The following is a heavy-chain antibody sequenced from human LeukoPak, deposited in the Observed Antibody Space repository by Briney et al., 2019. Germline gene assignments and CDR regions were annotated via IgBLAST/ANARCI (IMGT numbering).Heavy chain of an antibody. D-gene: IGHD2-2*01. CDR3: ARAAIRVDFFDS. Sequence: GGSLRLSCAASGFLFGGHAMMWVRQAPGKGLECVSSISSSATYINYADSVKGRFTISRDNVKNSLFLDMTSLRAEDAAVYYCARAAIRVDFFDSWGQGTLVTVSS. CDR1: GFLFGGHA. J-gene: IGHJ4*02. CDR2: ISSSATYI. V-gene: IGHV3-21*06.